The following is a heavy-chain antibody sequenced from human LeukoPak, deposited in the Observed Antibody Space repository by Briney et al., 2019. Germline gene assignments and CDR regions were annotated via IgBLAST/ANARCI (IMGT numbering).Heavy chain of an antibody. CDR3: AKFGSKWLVEEDAFDI. D-gene: IGHD6-19*01. J-gene: IGHJ3*02. CDR2: ISWNSGSI. CDR1: GFTFDDYA. V-gene: IGHV3-9*01. Sequence: PGGSLRLSCAASGFTFDDYAMHWVRQAPGKGLEWVSGISWNSGSIGYADSVKGRFTISRDNAKNSLYLQMNSLRAEDTALYYCAKFGSKWLVEEDAFDIWGQGTMVTVSS.